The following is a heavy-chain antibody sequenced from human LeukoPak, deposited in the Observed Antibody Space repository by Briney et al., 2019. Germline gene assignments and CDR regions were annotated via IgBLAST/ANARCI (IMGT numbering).Heavy chain of an antibody. CDR3: ATAGERRLPWFGELLLY. J-gene: IGHJ4*02. CDR2: FDPEDGET. V-gene: IGHV1-24*01. D-gene: IGHD3-10*01. Sequence: ASVKVSCKVSGYTLTELSMHWVRQAPGKGLEWMGGFDPEDGETIYAQKFQGRVTMTEDTSTDTAYMELSSLRSEDTAVYYCATAGERRLPWFGELLLYWGQGTLVTVSS. CDR1: GYTLTELS.